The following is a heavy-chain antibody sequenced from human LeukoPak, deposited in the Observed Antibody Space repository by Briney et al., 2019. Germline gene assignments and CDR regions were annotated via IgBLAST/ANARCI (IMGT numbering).Heavy chain of an antibody. V-gene: IGHV3-11*05. J-gene: IGHJ4*02. Sequence: GGSLRLSCAASGFTVISNYMSWARQAPGKGLQWISYISGSSTYTNYADSVKGRFTISRDNAKNSLYLQLNSLRAEDTAVYYCARDSLAAPGTMNYWGQGTLVTVSS. CDR2: ISGSSTYT. CDR3: ARDSLAAPGTMNY. CDR1: GFTVISNY. D-gene: IGHD6-13*01.